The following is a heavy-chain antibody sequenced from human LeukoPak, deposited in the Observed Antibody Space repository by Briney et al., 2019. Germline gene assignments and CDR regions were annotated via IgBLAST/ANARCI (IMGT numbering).Heavy chain of an antibody. CDR1: GFTVSNIY. Sequence: PGGSLRLSCTASGFTVSNIYMSWVRQAPGKGLEWVSHISDDGTATYYADSVKGRFTISRDNSKNTLYLQMDSLRAEDTAVYYCADFGSGSHCFDYWGQGTLVTVSS. V-gene: IGHV3-53*01. J-gene: IGHJ4*02. D-gene: IGHD3-10*01. CDR3: ADFGSGSHCFDY. CDR2: ISDDGTAT.